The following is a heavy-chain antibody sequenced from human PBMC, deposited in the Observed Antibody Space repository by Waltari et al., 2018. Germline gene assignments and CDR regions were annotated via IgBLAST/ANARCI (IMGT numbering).Heavy chain of an antibody. D-gene: IGHD6-13*01. CDR3: ARGAAAAGNPPDY. CDR2: INWNSKNI. CDR1: GFTFDGYA. J-gene: IGHJ4*02. V-gene: IGHV3-9*01. Sequence: EVQLVESGGGLVERGRSLRLSCAASGFTFDGYAMYWVRQAQGKGLEWVSGINWNSKNIGYADSVKGRFTISRDNAKNSLYLQMNSLTVEDTALYYCARGAAAAGNPPDYWGQGTLVTVSS.